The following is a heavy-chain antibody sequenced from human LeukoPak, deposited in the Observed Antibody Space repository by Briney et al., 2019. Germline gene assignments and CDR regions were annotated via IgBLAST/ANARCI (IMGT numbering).Heavy chain of an antibody. CDR2: IRYDGSNK. CDR3: AKDMIYCSGGSCYSSFDY. Sequence: GGSLRLSCAASGFTFSSYGMHWVRQAPGKGLEWVAFIRYDGSNKYYADSVKGRFTISRDNSKNTLYLQMNSLRAEDTAVYYCAKDMIYCSGGSCYSSFDYWGQGTLVTVSS. D-gene: IGHD2-15*01. J-gene: IGHJ4*02. CDR1: GFTFSSYG. V-gene: IGHV3-30*02.